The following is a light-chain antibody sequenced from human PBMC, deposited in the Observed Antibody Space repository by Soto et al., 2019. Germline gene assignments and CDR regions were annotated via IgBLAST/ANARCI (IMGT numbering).Light chain of an antibody. Sequence: EVVLTQSPATLSLSPGERATLSCRASESIGNYLAWYQQKLGQAPKLLIYDASHRAIGIPGRFSGDGSGTDFTLTLRSLEPEDFAVYYCQGRSDWHPRLTFGGGTKVEIK. J-gene: IGKJ4*01. CDR2: DAS. CDR1: ESIGNY. V-gene: IGKV3-11*01. CDR3: QGRSDWHPRLT.